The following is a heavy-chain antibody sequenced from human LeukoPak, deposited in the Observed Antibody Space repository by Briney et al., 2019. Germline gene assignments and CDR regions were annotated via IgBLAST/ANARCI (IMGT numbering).Heavy chain of an antibody. CDR2: IYYSGST. CDR3: ARLTPYSGSPLGDY. V-gene: IGHV4-39*01. Sequence: SETLSLTCTVSGGSISSSSYYWGWIRQPPGKGLEWIGSIYYSGSTYYNPSLKSRVTISVDTSKNQFSLKLSSVTAADTAVYYCARLTPYSGSPLGDYWGQGTLVTVSS. D-gene: IGHD1-26*01. CDR1: GGSISSSSYY. J-gene: IGHJ4*02.